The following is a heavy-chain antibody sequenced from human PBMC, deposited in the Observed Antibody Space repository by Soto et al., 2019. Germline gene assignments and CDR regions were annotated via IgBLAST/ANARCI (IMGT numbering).Heavy chain of an antibody. Sequence: GESLKISCRTSGDRFTAYWIAWVRQMPGKGLEWMGIIFPSDSDTRYSPSFQGQVTISADRSTSTVFLQWAGLKASDTAVYFCARKDKSGYFNWFDPWGQGTLVTVSS. CDR2: IFPSDSDT. CDR1: GDRFTAYW. D-gene: IGHD3-22*01. J-gene: IGHJ5*02. V-gene: IGHV5-51*01. CDR3: ARKDKSGYFNWFDP.